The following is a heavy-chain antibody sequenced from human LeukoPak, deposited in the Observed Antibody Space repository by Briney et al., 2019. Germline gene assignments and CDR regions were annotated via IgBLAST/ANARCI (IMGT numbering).Heavy chain of an antibody. D-gene: IGHD3-3*01. CDR1: GFTFSSYG. CDR3: ARVRVPYYYGMDA. J-gene: IGHJ6*02. CDR2: IWYDGSNK. V-gene: IGHV3-33*01. Sequence: GRSLRLSCAASGFTFSSYGMHWVRQAPGKGLEWVAVIWYDGSNKYYADSVKGRFTISRDNSKNTLYLQMNSLRAEDTAVYYCARVRVPYYYGMDAWGQGTTVTVSS.